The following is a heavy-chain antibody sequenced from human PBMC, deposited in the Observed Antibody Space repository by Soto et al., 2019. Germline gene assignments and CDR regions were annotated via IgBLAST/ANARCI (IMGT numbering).Heavy chain of an antibody. CDR1: GGSFSGYY. CDR3: ARGKIRKLWIQLCPALDY. CDR2: INHSGST. J-gene: IGHJ4*02. V-gene: IGHV4-34*01. D-gene: IGHD5-18*01. Sequence: PSETLSLTCAVYGGSFSGYYWSWIRQPPGKGLEWIGEINHSGSTNYNPSLKSRVTISVDTSKNQFSLKLSSVTAADTAVYYCARGKIRKLWIQLCPALDYWGQGTLVTVSS.